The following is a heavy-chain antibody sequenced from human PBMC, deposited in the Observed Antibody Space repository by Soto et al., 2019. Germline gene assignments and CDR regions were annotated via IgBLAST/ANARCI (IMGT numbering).Heavy chain of an antibody. Sequence: QVQLVESGGSVVQPGGSLRLSCAASGFSFSSHGMHWVRQAPGKGLEWVAHLWAGGNIAYYAYSVKGRFTISSDHSKQTLYMQKNGLGAEDVAVYFCKSDAQQLAEYGMDVWGHGTTVTVSS. CDR2: LWAGGNIA. V-gene: IGHV3-33*01. J-gene: IGHJ6*02. D-gene: IGHD6-13*01. CDR3: KSDAQQLAEYGMDV. CDR1: GFSFSSHG.